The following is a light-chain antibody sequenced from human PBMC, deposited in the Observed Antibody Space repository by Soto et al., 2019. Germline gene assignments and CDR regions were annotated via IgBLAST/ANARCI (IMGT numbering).Light chain of an antibody. Sequence: SQMTQSRSSLWASAGDKVTVTCRASQDIGGRLAWFQQKPGKAPQYLIQAASILQRGVPSRLSCSGSGTEFILTLNTLQPEDFASYFCRHVSSFPRTFGLGTKVDIK. J-gene: IGKJ1*01. CDR2: AAS. CDR3: RHVSSFPRT. V-gene: IGKV1-12*01. CDR1: QDIGGR.